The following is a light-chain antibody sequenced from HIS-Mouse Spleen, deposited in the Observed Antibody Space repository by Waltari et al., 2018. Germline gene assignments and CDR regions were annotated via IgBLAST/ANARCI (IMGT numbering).Light chain of an antibody. CDR2: GAS. Sequence: EIVLTQSPGTLSLSPGERATPSRRASQSVSSSYLAWYQQKPGQAPRLLIYGASSRATGIPDRFSGSGSGTDFTLTISRLEPEDFAVYYCQQYGSSTLTFGGGTKVEIK. CDR1: QSVSSSY. CDR3: QQYGSSTLT. J-gene: IGKJ4*01. V-gene: IGKV3-20*01.